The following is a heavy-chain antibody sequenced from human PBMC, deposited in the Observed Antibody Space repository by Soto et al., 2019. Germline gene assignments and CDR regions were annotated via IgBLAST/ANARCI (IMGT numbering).Heavy chain of an antibody. D-gene: IGHD4-17*01. V-gene: IGHV3-23*01. Sequence: GGSLRLSCAASGFFFSTYAMNWVRQAPGKGLEWVSAISNNGYDTYYAESVRGRFTISRDNSINTLYLQMSRLRTEDTAVYYCAHPRGYGVFDAVDIWGQGTMVTVSS. CDR1: GFFFSTYA. CDR2: ISNNGYDT. CDR3: AHPRGYGVFDAVDI. J-gene: IGHJ3*02.